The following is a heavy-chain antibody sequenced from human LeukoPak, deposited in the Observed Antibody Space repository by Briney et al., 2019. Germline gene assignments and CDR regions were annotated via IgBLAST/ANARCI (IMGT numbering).Heavy chain of an antibody. J-gene: IGHJ4*02. CDR3: ARDHWYDSSGYYSVGVRPRFDY. Sequence: WASVKVSCKGSGYTFTSYYMHWVRQAPGQGLEWMGIINPSGGSTSYAQKFQGRVTMTRDTSTSTVYMELSSLRSEDTAVYYCARDHWYDSSGYYSVGVRPRFDYWGQGTLVTVSS. V-gene: IGHV1-46*01. CDR2: INPSGGST. D-gene: IGHD3-22*01. CDR1: GYTFTSYY.